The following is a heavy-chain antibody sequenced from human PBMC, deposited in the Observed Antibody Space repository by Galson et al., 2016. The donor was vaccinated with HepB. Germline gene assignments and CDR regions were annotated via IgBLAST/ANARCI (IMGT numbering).Heavy chain of an antibody. CDR1: GYTFPTNG. Sequence: SCKASGYTFPTNGISWVRQAPGQGLEWVAWISAHNGDTNSAQKFQGRVTLTTDTSARTAYMELRSLTSDDTAVYYCARDRDRSLDYWGQGTLVTVSS. D-gene: IGHD5-24*01. J-gene: IGHJ4*02. V-gene: IGHV1-18*04. CDR3: ARDRDRSLDY. CDR2: ISAHNGDT.